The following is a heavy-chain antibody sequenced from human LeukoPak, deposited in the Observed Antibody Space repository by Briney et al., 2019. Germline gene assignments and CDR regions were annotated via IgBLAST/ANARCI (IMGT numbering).Heavy chain of an antibody. CDR3: VLGGLYVVVTVEKYYYGMDV. J-gene: IGHJ6*02. CDR2: ISSSGNTK. D-gene: IGHD2-21*02. V-gene: IGHV3-48*03. CDR1: EFTFSNYE. Sequence: PGGSLRLSCAAPEFTFSNYEMKWVRQAPGKGLEWVAYISSSGNTKYYADSVRGRFTISRDNAKNSLYLQMNSLRAEDTAVYYCVLGGLYVVVTVEKYYYGMDVWGQGTMVTVSS.